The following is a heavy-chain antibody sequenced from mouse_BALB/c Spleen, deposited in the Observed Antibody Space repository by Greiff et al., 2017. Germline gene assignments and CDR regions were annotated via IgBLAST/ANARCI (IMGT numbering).Heavy chain of an antibody. CDR2: INSNGGST. V-gene: IGHV5-6-3*01. CDR3: ARDYYGSSWYFDV. CDR1: GFTFSSYG. J-gene: IGHJ1*01. D-gene: IGHD1-1*01. Sequence: EVQRVESGGGLVQPGGSLKLSCAASGFTFSSYGMSWVRQTPDKRLELVATINSNGGSTYYPDSVKGRFTISRDNAKNTLYLQMSSLKSEDTAMYYCARDYYGSSWYFDVWGAGTTVTVSS.